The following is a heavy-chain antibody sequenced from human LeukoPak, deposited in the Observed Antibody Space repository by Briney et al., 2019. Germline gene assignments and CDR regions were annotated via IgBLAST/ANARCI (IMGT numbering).Heavy chain of an antibody. J-gene: IGHJ4*02. V-gene: IGHV3-30*04. CDR2: ISYDGSNK. D-gene: IGHD6-13*01. CDR3: ARDRGPWQQLVQY. Sequence: GGSLRLTCAASGFTFSSYAMHWVRQAPGKGLEWVAVISYDGSNKYYADSVKGRFTISRDNSKNTLYLQMNSLRAEDTAVYYCARDRGPWQQLVQYWGQGTLVTVSS. CDR1: GFTFSSYA.